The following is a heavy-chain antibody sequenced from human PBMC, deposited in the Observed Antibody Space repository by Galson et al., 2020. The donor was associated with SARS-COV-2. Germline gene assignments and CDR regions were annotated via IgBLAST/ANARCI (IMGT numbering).Heavy chain of an antibody. CDR3: ASTADSEFDP. J-gene: IGHJ5*02. V-gene: IGHV4-59*08. CDR1: GGSIFSFH. Sequence: SETLSLTCTVSGGSIFSFHWSWIRQPPGKGLEWIGYIYYSGSANYNPSLKSRVTISLDTSKNQISLTLRSVTAADTAVYYCASTADSEFDPWGQGTLVTVSS. D-gene: IGHD5-18*01. CDR2: IYYSGSA.